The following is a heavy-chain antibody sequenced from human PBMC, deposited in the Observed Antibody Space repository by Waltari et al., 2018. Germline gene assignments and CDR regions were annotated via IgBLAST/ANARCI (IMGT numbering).Heavy chain of an antibody. CDR1: GGPISSYY. Sequence: QEQLQESGPGLVKPSETLSLTCTVPGGPISSYYWSWIRQPAGKGLEWIGRIYTSGSTNYNPSLKSRVTMSVDTSKNQFSLKLSSVTAADTAVYYCARAIAAAARYYYMDVWGKGTTVTVSS. D-gene: IGHD6-13*01. V-gene: IGHV4-4*07. J-gene: IGHJ6*03. CDR3: ARAIAAAARYYYMDV. CDR2: IYTSGST.